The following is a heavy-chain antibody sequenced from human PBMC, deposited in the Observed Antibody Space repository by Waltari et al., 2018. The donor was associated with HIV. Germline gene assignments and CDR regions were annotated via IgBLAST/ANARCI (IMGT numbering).Heavy chain of an antibody. V-gene: IGHV3-23*01. D-gene: IGHD3-3*01. CDR2: SGGGCHRS. CDR3: VKVGGYYDSTGNVPFDY. Sequence: VQLLESGGGLVQSGGSLTLSCAASGFGFSSYAMIWVRQGPGEGRAWNSASGGGCHRSYYVDSVTGRFTISRDNSKNTLSLQMNGLRAEDTAVYYCVKVGGYYDSTGNVPFDYWGQGSLVTVSS. CDR1: GFGFSSYA. J-gene: IGHJ4*02.